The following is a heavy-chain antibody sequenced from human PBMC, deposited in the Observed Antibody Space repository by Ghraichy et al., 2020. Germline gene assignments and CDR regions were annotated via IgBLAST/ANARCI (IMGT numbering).Heavy chain of an antibody. D-gene: IGHD3-10*01. CDR1: GGSFSGYY. V-gene: IGHV4-34*01. CDR3: ARGNEDYYYRSGSYCFDY. J-gene: IGHJ4*02. CDR2: INHSGST. Sequence: SETLSLTCAVYGGSFSGYYWSWIRQPPGKGLEWVGEINHSGSTNYNASLKSRVTISLDTSKNQSSLKLSSVTAADTAVYYCARGNEDYYYRSGSYCFDYWGQGTLVTVSS.